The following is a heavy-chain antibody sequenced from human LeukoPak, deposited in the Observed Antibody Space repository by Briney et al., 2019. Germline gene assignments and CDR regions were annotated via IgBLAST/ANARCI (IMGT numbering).Heavy chain of an antibody. CDR3: ARAYTTTGYYTLFH. J-gene: IGHJ4*02. CDR1: GFTFSSYG. CDR2: ISYDGSNK. Sequence: PGGSLRLSCAASGFTFSSYGMHWVRQAPGKGLEWVAVISYDGSNKYYADSVKGRFTISRDNSKNTLYLQMNSLRAEDMAVYYCARAYTTTGYYTLFHWGQGTLVTVSS. D-gene: IGHD3/OR15-3a*01. V-gene: IGHV3-30*03.